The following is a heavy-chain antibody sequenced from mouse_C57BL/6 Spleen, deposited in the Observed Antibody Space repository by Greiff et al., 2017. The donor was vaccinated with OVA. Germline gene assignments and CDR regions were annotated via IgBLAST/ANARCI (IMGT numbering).Heavy chain of an antibody. V-gene: IGHV1-15*01. J-gene: IGHJ2*01. CDR2: IDPETGGT. Sequence: VQLQQSGAELVRPGASVTLSCKASGYTFTDYEMHWVKQTPVHGLEWIGAIDPETGGTAYNQKFKGKAILTADKSSSTAYMERRSLTSEDSAVYYCTRRWEGYFDYWGQGTTLTVSS. CDR3: TRRWEGYFDY. CDR1: GYTFTDYE. D-gene: IGHD1-1*02.